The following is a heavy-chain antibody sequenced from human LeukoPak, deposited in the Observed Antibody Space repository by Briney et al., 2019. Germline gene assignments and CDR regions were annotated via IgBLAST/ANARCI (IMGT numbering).Heavy chain of an antibody. D-gene: IGHD3-22*01. CDR1: GYTFTGYY. V-gene: IGHV1-8*02. CDR2: MNPNSGNT. J-gene: IGHJ4*02. Sequence: ASVKVSCKASGYTFTGYYMHWVRQAPGQGLEWMGWMNPNSGNTGYAQKFQGRVTMTRNTSISTAYMELSSLRSEDTAVYYCAREDSSGYYYWGQGTLVTVSS. CDR3: AREDSSGYYY.